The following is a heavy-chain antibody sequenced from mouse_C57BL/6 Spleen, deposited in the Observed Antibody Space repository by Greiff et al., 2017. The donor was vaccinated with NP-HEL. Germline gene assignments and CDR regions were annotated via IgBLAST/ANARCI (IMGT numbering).Heavy chain of an antibody. CDR2: IYPGSGNT. CDR3: ARSTVWYGSSPYWYFDV. V-gene: IGHV1-84*01. Sequence: QVQLQQSGPELVKPGASVKISCKASGYTFTDYYINWVKQRPGQGLEWIGWIYPGSGNTKYNEKFKGKATLTVDTASSTAYMQLSSLTSEDSAVYFCARSTVWYGSSPYWYFDVWGTGTTVTVSS. D-gene: IGHD1-1*01. CDR1: GYTFTDYY. J-gene: IGHJ1*03.